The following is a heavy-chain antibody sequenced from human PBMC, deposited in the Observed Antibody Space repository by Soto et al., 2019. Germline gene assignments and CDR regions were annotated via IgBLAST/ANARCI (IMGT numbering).Heavy chain of an antibody. D-gene: IGHD2-2*01. CDR2: ISGSGGST. V-gene: IGHV3-23*01. Sequence: GGSLRLSCAASGFTFSSYAMSWVRQAPGKGLEWVSAISGSGGSTYYADSVKGRFTISRDNSKNTLYLQMNSLRAEDTAVYYCDYCSSTSCYLGYWGQGTLVTVSS. CDR3: DYCSSTSCYLGY. CDR1: GFTFSSYA. J-gene: IGHJ4*02.